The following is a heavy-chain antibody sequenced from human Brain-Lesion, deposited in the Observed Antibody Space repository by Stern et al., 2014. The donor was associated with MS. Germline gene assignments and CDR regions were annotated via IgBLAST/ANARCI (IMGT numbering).Heavy chain of an antibody. CDR2: INPNTGGT. V-gene: IGHV1-2*02. CDR1: GYIFTGYY. Sequence: VQLVESGAEVKKPGASVKVFCKTSGYIFTGYYIHWVRQAPGQGLEWMAWINPNTGGTKYAKKFQGRVTMSRDTSISTAYVELSSLTSDDTAVYYCARDQRGITIFGVVTDYYYLGMDVWGQGTTVTVSS. J-gene: IGHJ6*02. D-gene: IGHD3-3*01. CDR3: ARDQRGITIFGVVTDYYYLGMDV.